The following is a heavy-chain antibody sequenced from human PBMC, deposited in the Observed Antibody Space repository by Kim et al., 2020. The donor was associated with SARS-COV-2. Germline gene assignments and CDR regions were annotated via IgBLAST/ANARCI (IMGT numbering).Heavy chain of an antibody. J-gene: IGHJ4*02. V-gene: IGHV3-43*02. Sequence: GGSLRLSCAASGFTFDDYAIQWVRQVPGKGLEWVSLISRDGGEIKYADSVKGRFTISRDNSKKSVYLQMNSLRSEDSALYYCVRGHKWLIKNWGQGTQVTVSS. CDR2: ISRDGGEI. D-gene: IGHD6-19*01. CDR1: GFTFDDYA. CDR3: VRGHKWLIKN.